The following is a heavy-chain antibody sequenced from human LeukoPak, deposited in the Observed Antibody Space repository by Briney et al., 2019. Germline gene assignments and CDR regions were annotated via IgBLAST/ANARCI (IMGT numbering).Heavy chain of an antibody. J-gene: IGHJ4*02. Sequence: GGSLRLSCAASGFTVSSNYMSWVRQAPGKGLEWVSVIYSGGSTYYADSVKGRFTISRDNSKNTLYLQMNSLRAEDTAVYYCARLIAAAGFDYWGQGTLVTVSS. CDR2: IYSGGST. CDR1: GFTVSSNY. CDR3: ARLIAAAGFDY. D-gene: IGHD6-13*01. V-gene: IGHV3-53*01.